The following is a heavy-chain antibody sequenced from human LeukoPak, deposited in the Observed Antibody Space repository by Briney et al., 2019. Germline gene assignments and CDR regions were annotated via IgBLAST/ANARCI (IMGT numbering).Heavy chain of an antibody. Sequence: GGSLRLSCAASGFTVSSNYMSWVRQAPGKGLEWVSVIYSGGSTYYADSVKGRFTISRDNSKNTLYLQMNSLRAEDTAVYYCARARSGWRGSADYWGQGTLVTVSS. V-gene: IGHV3-53*01. CDR2: IYSGGST. J-gene: IGHJ4*02. CDR1: GFTVSSNY. D-gene: IGHD6-19*01. CDR3: ARARSGWRGSADY.